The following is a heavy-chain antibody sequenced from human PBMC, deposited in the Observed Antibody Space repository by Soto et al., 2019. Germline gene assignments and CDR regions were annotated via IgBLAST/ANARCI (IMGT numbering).Heavy chain of an antibody. V-gene: IGHV4-39*01. CDR1: GGSISSSSYY. Sequence: SETLSLTCTVSGGSISSSSYYWGWIRQPPGKGLEWIGSIYYSGSTYYNPSLKSRVTISVDTSKNQFSLKLSSVTAADTAVYYCASPKIAFYNWFDPWGQGALVTAPQ. D-gene: IGHD3-3*02. CDR3: ASPKIAFYNWFDP. CDR2: IYYSGST. J-gene: IGHJ5*02.